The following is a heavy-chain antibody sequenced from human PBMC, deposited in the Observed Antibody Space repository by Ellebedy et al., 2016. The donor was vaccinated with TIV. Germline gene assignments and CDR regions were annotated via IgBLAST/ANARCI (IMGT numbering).Heavy chain of an antibody. CDR3: ARSSGSGHDL. CDR2: INPNNGVT. V-gene: IGHV1-2*02. J-gene: IGHJ4*02. Sequence: ASVKVSXXTSGFTFGVVPYIHWVRQAPGQRPEWMGCINPNNGVTNYAPKFRDRVTMTSDASTTTAFMELSWLRSDDTAVYYCARSSGSGHDLWGQGTLVTVSS. D-gene: IGHD5-12*01. CDR1: GFTFGVVPY.